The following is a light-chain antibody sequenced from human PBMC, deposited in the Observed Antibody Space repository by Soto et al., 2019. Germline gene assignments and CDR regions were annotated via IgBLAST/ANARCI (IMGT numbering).Light chain of an antibody. J-gene: IGKJ3*01. CDR3: QQRSNWPPFT. Sequence: EIVLTQSPATLSLSPGERATLSRRASQSISTYLAWYQQRPGQAPRLLIYDASSRAPGIPARFSGSGSGTDFTLTISSLEPEDFAVYYCQQRSNWPPFTFGPGTKEDIK. V-gene: IGKV3-11*01. CDR2: DAS. CDR1: QSISTY.